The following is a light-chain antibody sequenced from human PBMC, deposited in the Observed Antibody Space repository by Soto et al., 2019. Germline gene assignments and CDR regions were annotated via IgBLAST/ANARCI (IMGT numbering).Light chain of an antibody. CDR2: SVS. J-gene: IGLJ1*01. Sequence: QSVLTQPASVSGSPGQSITISCSGTSSDIGTYDHVAWFQQFPGKTPKLVIYSVSDRPSGVSYRFSGSKSGNTASLTISGLQADDEADYYCISYTASTSYVYGPGTKVTVL. CDR1: SSDIGTYDH. CDR3: ISYTASTSYV. V-gene: IGLV2-14*01.